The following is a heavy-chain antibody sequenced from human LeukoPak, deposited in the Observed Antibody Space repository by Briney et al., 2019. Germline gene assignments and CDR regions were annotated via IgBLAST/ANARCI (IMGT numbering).Heavy chain of an antibody. CDR3: TKDVSVVLATINY. CDR2: ISYDGSNK. CDR1: GFSFSSHA. V-gene: IGHV3-30-3*01. D-gene: IGHD2-2*01. J-gene: IGHJ4*02. Sequence: GGSLRLSCAASGFSFSSHAMHWVRQAPGKGLEWVTVISYDGSNKYYADSVKGRFTISRDNSKNTLYLQMDSLRAEDTAMYYCTKDVSVVLATINYWGQGTLVTVSS.